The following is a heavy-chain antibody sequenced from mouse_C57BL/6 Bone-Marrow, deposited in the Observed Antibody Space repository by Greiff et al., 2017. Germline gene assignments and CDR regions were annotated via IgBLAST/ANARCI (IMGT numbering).Heavy chain of an antibody. Sequence: QVQLKQPGAELVKPGASVKVSCKASGYTFTSYWMHWVKQRPGQGLEWIGRLHPSDSDTNYNQKFKGKATLTVDKSSSTAYMQLSSLTSEDSAVYYCAISPSLYYFDYWGQGTTLTVSS. CDR2: LHPSDSDT. D-gene: IGHD6-1*01. V-gene: IGHV1-74*01. J-gene: IGHJ2*01. CDR1: GYTFTSYW. CDR3: AISPSLYYFDY.